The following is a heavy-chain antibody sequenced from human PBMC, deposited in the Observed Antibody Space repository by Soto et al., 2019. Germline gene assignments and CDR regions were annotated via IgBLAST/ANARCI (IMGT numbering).Heavy chain of an antibody. Sequence: EVQLVESGGGLVQPGGSLRLSCAASGFTFSSYNMNWVRQAPGKGLEWISDICLSSSTIFYADSVKGRFTISRDNAKNSLYLQMNRLRAEDTAVYYCARDSRNYYYYMDVWGKGTTVTVSS. CDR2: ICLSSSTI. CDR3: ARDSRNYYYYMDV. V-gene: IGHV3-48*01. CDR1: GFTFSSYN. J-gene: IGHJ6*03.